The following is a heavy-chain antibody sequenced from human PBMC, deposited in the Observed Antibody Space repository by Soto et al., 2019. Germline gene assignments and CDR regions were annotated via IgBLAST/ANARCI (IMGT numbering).Heavy chain of an antibody. CDR1: GYSFTSYW. D-gene: IGHD2-15*01. CDR2: IYPGDSDT. V-gene: IGHV5-51*01. CDR3: ARGYCSGGSSTLGYYYYSMDV. J-gene: IGHJ6*02. Sequence: PGESLKISCKGSGYSFTSYWIGWVRQMPGKGLEWMGIIYPGDSDTRYSPSFQGQVTISADKSISTAYLQWSSLKASDTAVYYCARGYCSGGSSTLGYYYYSMDVWGQGTTVTVSS.